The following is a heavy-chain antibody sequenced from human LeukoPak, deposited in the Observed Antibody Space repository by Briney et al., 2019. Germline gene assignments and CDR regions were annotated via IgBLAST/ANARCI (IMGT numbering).Heavy chain of an antibody. CDR2: ISGSGGST. Sequence: PGGSLRLSCTASTFTYSTYAISWVRQAPGKGQEGVLCISGSGGSTYYAGSVKGRFTISRDNSKNTLYLRMNSLRAEDTALYYCVKDQTSGWLYNWFDPWGQGTLVTVSS. CDR3: VKDQTSGWLYNWFDP. D-gene: IGHD6-19*01. J-gene: IGHJ5*02. CDR1: TFTYSTYA. V-gene: IGHV3-23*01.